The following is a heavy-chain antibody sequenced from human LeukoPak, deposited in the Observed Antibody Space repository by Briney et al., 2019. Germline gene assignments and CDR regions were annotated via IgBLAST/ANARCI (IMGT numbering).Heavy chain of an antibody. D-gene: IGHD3-22*01. CDR1: SASISSSPYY. Sequence: SETLSLTCTVSSASISSSPYYWGWIRQSPGKGLEWIGSISYSGSTNYNPSLKSRVTISVDTSKNQFSLKLSSVTAADTAVYYCARGRKVTMIVVVITTKSWFDPWGQGTLVTVSS. V-gene: IGHV4-39*07. J-gene: IGHJ5*02. CDR2: ISYSGST. CDR3: ARGRKVTMIVVVITTKSWFDP.